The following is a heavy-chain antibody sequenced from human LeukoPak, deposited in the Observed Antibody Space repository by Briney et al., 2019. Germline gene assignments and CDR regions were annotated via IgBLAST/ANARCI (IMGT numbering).Heavy chain of an antibody. J-gene: IGHJ6*02. V-gene: IGHV1-69*13. CDR1: GGTFISYA. Sequence: ASVKVSCKASGGTFISYAISWVRQAPGQGLEWMGGIIPIFGTANYARKFQGRVTITADESTSTAYMELSSLRSEDTAVYYCASSGVVVPAAAIYYYYGMDVWGQGTTVTVSS. D-gene: IGHD2-2*01. CDR2: IIPIFGTA. CDR3: ASSGVVVPAAAIYYYYGMDV.